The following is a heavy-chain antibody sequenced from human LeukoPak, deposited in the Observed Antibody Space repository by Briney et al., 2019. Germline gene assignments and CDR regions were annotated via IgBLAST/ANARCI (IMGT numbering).Heavy chain of an antibody. CDR1: GGTFSSYA. J-gene: IGHJ6*02. D-gene: IGHD6-13*01. CDR3: ARSVGKAAAGTYSHYYYGMDV. Sequence: SVKVSCKASGGTFSSYAISWVRQAPGQGLEWMGRIIPILGIANYAQKFQGRVTITADKSTSTAYMELSSLRSEDTAVYYCARSVGKAAAGTYSHYYYGMDVWGQGTTVTVSS. V-gene: IGHV1-69*04. CDR2: IIPILGIA.